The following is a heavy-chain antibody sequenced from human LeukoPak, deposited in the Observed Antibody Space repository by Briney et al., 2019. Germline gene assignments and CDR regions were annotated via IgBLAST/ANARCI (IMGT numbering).Heavy chain of an antibody. CDR3: AKTGPSYCSGGSCYPYYFDY. J-gene: IGHJ4*02. Sequence: QPGGSLRLSCAASGFTFSSYGMHWVRQAPGKGLEWVAFIRYDGSNKYYADSVKGRFTISRDNSKNTLYLQMNSLRAEDTAVYYCAKTGPSYCSGGSCYPYYFDYWGQGTLVTVSP. CDR1: GFTFSSYG. V-gene: IGHV3-30*02. D-gene: IGHD2-15*01. CDR2: IRYDGSNK.